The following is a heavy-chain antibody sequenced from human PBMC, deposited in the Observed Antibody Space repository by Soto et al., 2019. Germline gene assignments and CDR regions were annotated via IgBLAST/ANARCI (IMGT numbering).Heavy chain of an antibody. Sequence: ASVKVSCKVSGYTLTELSMHWVRQAPGKGLGWMGGFDPEDGETIYAQKFQGRVTMTEDTSTDTAYMELSSLRSEDTAVYYCATNVLRFLEWPYWGQGTLVTVSS. J-gene: IGHJ4*02. CDR2: FDPEDGET. V-gene: IGHV1-24*01. CDR1: GYTLTELS. CDR3: ATNVLRFLEWPY. D-gene: IGHD3-3*01.